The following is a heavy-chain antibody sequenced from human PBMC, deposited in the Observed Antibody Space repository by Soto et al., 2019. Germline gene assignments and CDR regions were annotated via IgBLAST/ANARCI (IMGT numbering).Heavy chain of an antibody. V-gene: IGHV1-69*06. Sequence: QVQLVQSGAEVKKPGSSVKVSCKASGGTFSSYAISWVRQAPGQGLEWMGGIIPIFGTANYAQKFQGRVTITADKSTSTAYMELSSLRSEDTAVYYCARDQGGYSGYDPPYYYYYGMDVWGQGTTVTVSS. J-gene: IGHJ6*02. CDR3: ARDQGGYSGYDPPYYYYYGMDV. CDR1: GGTFSSYA. D-gene: IGHD5-12*01. CDR2: IIPIFGTA.